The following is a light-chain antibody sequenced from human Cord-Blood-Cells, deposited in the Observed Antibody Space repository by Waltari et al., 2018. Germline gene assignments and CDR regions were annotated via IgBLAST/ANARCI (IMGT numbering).Light chain of an antibody. V-gene: IGLV2-14*03. CDR2: DVS. CDR3: SSYTSSNPYV. Sequence: QSALTQPASVSGSPGQSITISCTGTSSDVGGYNDVSWYQQHPGKAPKLMIYDVSNRPSGVSNRFSGSKSGNTASLTISGLQAEDEADYYCSSYTSSNPYVFGTGTKVTVL. CDR1: SSDVGGYND. J-gene: IGLJ1*01.